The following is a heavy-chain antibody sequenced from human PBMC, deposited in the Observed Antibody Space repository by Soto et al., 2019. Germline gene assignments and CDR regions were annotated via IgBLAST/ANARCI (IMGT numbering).Heavy chain of an antibody. D-gene: IGHD2-2*01. CDR2: IIPVFGKT. CDR3: ARSSPYIVVRKPTGNQDYYGMDV. Sequence: QVQLVQSGAEVKKPGSSVKVFCKASGGTFSNYTISWVRQAPGQGLEWMGGIIPVFGKTDYEQKFQCRVTITADASTSTAYMKLSSLRSADTAVYYCARSSPYIVVRKPTGNQDYYGMDVWGQGTTVTVSS. CDR1: GGTFSNYT. V-gene: IGHV1-69*01. J-gene: IGHJ6*02.